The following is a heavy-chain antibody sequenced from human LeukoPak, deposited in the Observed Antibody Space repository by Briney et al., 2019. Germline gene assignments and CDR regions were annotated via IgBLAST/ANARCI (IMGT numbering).Heavy chain of an antibody. V-gene: IGHV3-30*02. J-gene: IGHJ2*01. CDR3: AKDGSTTADWYFDL. D-gene: IGHD4-17*01. CDR1: GFTFSSYG. CDR2: IRYDGSNK. Sequence: GGSLRLSCAASGFTFSSYGMHWVRQAPGKGLEWVAFIRYDGSNKYYADSVKGRFTISRDNSKNTLYLQMNSLRAEDTAVYYCAKDGSTTADWYFDLWGRGTLVTVSS.